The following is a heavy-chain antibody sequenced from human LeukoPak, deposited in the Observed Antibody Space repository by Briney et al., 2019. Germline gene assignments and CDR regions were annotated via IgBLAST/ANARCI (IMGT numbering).Heavy chain of an antibody. CDR3: AKDLAKYSSSSGYFDY. CDR2: IDSDGSRI. V-gene: IGHV3-74*01. J-gene: IGHJ4*02. Sequence: GGSLRLSCEASGLTFSSYWMHWVRQAPGKGLVWVSRIDSDGSRISYVDSVKGRFTISRDNAKNTLYLQMNSLSADDTAVYYCAKDLAKYSSSSGYFDYWGQGTLVTVSS. CDR1: GLTFSSYW. D-gene: IGHD6-6*01.